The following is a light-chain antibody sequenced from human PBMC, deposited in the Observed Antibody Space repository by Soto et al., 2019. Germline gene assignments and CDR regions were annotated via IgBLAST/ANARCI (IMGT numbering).Light chain of an antibody. CDR1: QSVTTQ. V-gene: IGKV3-15*01. J-gene: IGKJ4*01. Sequence: IVLTQSPGTLSLSPGERATLSCRASQSVTTQLAWYQQKPGQGPRLLIYGASTRATGIPARFSGSGSGTDFTLTISSLQSEDFALYYCQQYNNWPLTFGGGTKVDIK. CDR2: GAS. CDR3: QQYNNWPLT.